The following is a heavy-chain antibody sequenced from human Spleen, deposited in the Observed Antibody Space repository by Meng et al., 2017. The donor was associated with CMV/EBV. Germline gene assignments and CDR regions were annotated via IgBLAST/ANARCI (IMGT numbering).Heavy chain of an antibody. J-gene: IGHJ4*02. CDR2: IHSSGST. CDR1: GGSISSGSYY. D-gene: IGHD3-16*01. CDR3: ARRPWGGLDY. Sequence: SETLSLTCSVSGGSISSGSYYWSWIRQPPGKGLEWIGYIHSSGSTNYNPSLRSRVTLSLDTSKNQFSLKLSSVTAADTAVYYCARRPWGGLDYWGQGALVTVSS. V-gene: IGHV4-61*01.